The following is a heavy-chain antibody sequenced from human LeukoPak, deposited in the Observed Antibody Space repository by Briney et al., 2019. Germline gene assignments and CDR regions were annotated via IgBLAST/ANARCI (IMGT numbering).Heavy chain of an antibody. D-gene: IGHD6-25*01. V-gene: IGHV3-7*01. CDR2: IKQDGSQK. Sequence: GGSLRLSCAASGFTFSTYWMSWVRQAPGKGLEWVANIKQDGSQKYYVDSVKGRLTISRDNAKNSLYLQMNSLRGEDTAVYYCAREIIAAGGEDYWGQGTLVTVSS. J-gene: IGHJ4*02. CDR3: AREIIAAGGEDY. CDR1: GFTFSTYW.